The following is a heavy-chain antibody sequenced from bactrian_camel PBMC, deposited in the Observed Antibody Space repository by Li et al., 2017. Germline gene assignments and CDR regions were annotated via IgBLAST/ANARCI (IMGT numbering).Heavy chain of an antibody. Sequence: HVQLVESGGGSVQAGGSLRLSCAVSRFSYSTAYMAWFRQTPGKEREGVAHVFRDGSVTYADPVKGRFSASKDNAENTVYLQMNSLKPEDTAEYYCAAETLSQDCYYSDSIAAYEFNYWGQGTQVTVS. CDR1: RFSYSTAY. J-gene: IGHJ4*01. CDR3: AAETLSQDCYYSDSIAAYEFNY. D-gene: IGHD4*01. V-gene: IGHV3S53*01. CDR2: VFRDGSV.